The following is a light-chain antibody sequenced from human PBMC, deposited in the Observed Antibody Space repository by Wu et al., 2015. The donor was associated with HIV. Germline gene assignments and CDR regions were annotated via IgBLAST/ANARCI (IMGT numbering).Light chain of an antibody. CDR1: QSISSN. CDR3: QQYNIWPYT. Sequence: EIVMTQSPATLSVSPGERATLSCRASQSISSNLAWYKQKFGQAPRLLIYGASTRATDIPARFSGSGSGTEFTLTISSVQSEDFALYYCQQYNIWPYTFGQGTKLEIK. J-gene: IGKJ2*01. CDR2: GAS. V-gene: IGKV3-15*01.